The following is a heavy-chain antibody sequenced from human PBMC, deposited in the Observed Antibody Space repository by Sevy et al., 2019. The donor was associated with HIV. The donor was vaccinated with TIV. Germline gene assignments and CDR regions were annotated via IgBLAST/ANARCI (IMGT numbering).Heavy chain of an antibody. Sequence: GGSLRLSCAASGFTFSNAWMNWVRQAPGKGLEWVGRIKSKTDGGKTDYAAPVKGRFTISRDDSKNTLYLQMNSLKTEDTAVYYCTTDQLYSWFDPWGQGTLVTVSS. V-gene: IGHV3-15*07. CDR2: IKSKTDGGKT. D-gene: IGHD3-10*02. CDR3: TTDQLYSWFDP. J-gene: IGHJ5*02. CDR1: GFTFSNAW.